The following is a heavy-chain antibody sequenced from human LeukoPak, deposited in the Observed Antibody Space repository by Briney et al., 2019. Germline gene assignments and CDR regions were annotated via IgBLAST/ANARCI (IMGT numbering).Heavy chain of an antibody. Sequence: GAAVKVSCKASGYTFTGYYMHWVRQAPGQGLEWMGLINPNSGGTNYAQKFQGRVTMTRDTSISTAYMELSRLRSDDTAVYYCARKCDYIWGSYRYYWFDPWGQGTLVTVSS. CDR2: INPNSGGT. V-gene: IGHV1-2*02. D-gene: IGHD3-16*02. CDR3: ARKCDYIWGSYRYYWFDP. CDR1: GYTFTGYY. J-gene: IGHJ5*02.